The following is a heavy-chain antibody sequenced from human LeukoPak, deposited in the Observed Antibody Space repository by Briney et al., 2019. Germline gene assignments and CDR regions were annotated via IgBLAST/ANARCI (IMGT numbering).Heavy chain of an antibody. Sequence: GGSLRLSCAASGFTFSSYGMSWVRQAPGKGLEWVSAISGSGGSTYYADSVKGRFTISRDNSKNTLYLQMNSLRAEDTAVYYCAIEKRTTMVRGVDYWGQGTLVTVSS. CDR2: ISGSGGST. D-gene: IGHD3-10*01. J-gene: IGHJ4*02. V-gene: IGHV3-23*01. CDR1: GFTFSSYG. CDR3: AIEKRTTMVRGVDY.